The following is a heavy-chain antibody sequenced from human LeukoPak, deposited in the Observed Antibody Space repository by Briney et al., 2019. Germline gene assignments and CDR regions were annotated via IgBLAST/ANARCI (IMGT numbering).Heavy chain of an antibody. J-gene: IGHJ4*02. CDR2: IYTSGST. CDR1: GGSISSYY. D-gene: IGHD1-20*01. CDR3: AREPYNWNYVDY. V-gene: IGHV4-4*07. Sequence: SETLSLTCTVSGGSISSYYWSWIRQPAGKGLEWIGRIYTSGSTNYNPSLKSRVTISVDTSKNQFSLKLSSVTAADTAVYYCAREPYNWNYVDYWGQGTLVTVSS.